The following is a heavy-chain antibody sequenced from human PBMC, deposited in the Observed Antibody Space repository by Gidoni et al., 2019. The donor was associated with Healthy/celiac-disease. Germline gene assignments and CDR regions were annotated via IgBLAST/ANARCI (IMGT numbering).Heavy chain of an antibody. CDR1: GFSPSNSGGG. CDR3: AHSRVVPAAYNWVDP. V-gene: IGHV2-5*02. Sequence: QISLKESGPTLVKPTQTLTLTYTFSGFSPSNSGGGVGWIRQPPGKALEWLALIYWEDDKRDSPSLKSRLTITKDTAKNQVVLTMTNMDPVDTATYYCAHSRVVPAAYNWVDPWGQGTLVTVSS. D-gene: IGHD2-2*01. J-gene: IGHJ5*02. CDR2: IYWEDDK.